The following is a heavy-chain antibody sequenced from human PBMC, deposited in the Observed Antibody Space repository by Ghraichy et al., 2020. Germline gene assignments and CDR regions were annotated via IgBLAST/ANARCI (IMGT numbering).Heavy chain of an antibody. V-gene: IGHV3-30*09. CDR1: GFSFSEYA. CDR2: ISYDANSQ. Sequence: SCAASGFSFSEYAMQWVRQAPGKGLEWVALISYDANSQYYADFVKGGFAISRDNSKNTLSLQMNGLRVDDTALYYCARESKGWYPSYWGQGTLVTVS. CDR3: ARESKGWYPSY. J-gene: IGHJ4*02. D-gene: IGHD6-19*01.